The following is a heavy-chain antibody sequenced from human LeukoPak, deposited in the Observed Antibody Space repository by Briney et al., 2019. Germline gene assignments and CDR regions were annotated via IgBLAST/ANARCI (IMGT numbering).Heavy chain of an antibody. CDR1: GGSISSYY. Sequence: SETLSLTCTVSGGSISSYYWSWIRQPAGKGLEWTGRIYTSGSTNYNPSLKSRVTMSVDTSKNQFSLKLSSVTAADTAVYYCARHIAVAGYYYYGMDVWGQGTTVTVSS. J-gene: IGHJ6*02. CDR2: IYTSGST. V-gene: IGHV4-4*07. D-gene: IGHD6-19*01. CDR3: ARHIAVAGYYYYGMDV.